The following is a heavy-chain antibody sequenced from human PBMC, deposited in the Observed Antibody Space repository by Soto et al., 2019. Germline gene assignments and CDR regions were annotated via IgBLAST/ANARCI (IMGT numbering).Heavy chain of an antibody. CDR3: ANVIVRGVSTLDY. CDR2: ISGSTGTT. J-gene: IGHJ4*02. D-gene: IGHD3-16*02. CDR1: GFMFNHYA. V-gene: IGHV3-23*01. Sequence: EQVLESGGGLVQPGGSLRLSCEASGFMFNHYAMAWVRQTPGKGLEWVSVISGSTGTTYYADSVKGRFTISRDNSKNSVYLKLNSLGVEDLDFYACANVIVRGVSTLDYWGQGTLVTVSS.